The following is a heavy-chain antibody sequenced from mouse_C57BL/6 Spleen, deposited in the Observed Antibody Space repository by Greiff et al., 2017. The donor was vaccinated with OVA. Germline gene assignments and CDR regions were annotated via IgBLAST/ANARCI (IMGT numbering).Heavy chain of an antibody. CDR3: AREDYGSFYYFDY. J-gene: IGHJ2*01. D-gene: IGHD1-1*01. V-gene: IGHV5-4*01. CDR2: ISDGGSYT. Sequence: DVMLVESGGGLVKPGGSLKLSCAASGFTFSSYAMSWVRQTPEKRLEWVATISDGGSYTYYPDNVKGRFTISRDNAKNNLYLQMSHLKSEDTAMYYCAREDYGSFYYFDYWGQGTTLTVSS. CDR1: GFTFSSYA.